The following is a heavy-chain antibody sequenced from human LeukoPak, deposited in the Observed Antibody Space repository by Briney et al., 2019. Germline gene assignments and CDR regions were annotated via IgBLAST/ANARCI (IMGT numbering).Heavy chain of an antibody. J-gene: IGHJ4*02. CDR3: ARSKALRLDDIYY. CDR1: GGTFSSYA. V-gene: IGHV1-69*01. CDR2: IIPIFGTA. Sequence: SVTVSCTASGGTFSSYAISWVRQAPGQGLEWMGGIIPIFGTANYAQKFQGKVTITADESTSTAYMELSSLRSEDTAVYYCARSKALRLDDIYYWGQGTLVTVSS. D-gene: IGHD3-9*01.